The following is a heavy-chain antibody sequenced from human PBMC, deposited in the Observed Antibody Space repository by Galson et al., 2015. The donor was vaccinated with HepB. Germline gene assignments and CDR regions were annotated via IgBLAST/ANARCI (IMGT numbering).Heavy chain of an antibody. CDR3: ARDPAAGDS. Sequence: SLRLSCAASGFTFSIYSMNWVRQAPGKGLEWVLSITDNGDVYYAVSVKGRFPISRDNAQNSLYLQMSSLRAEDTAMYYCARDPAAGDSWGQGTLVTVSS. CDR2: ITDNGDV. V-gene: IGHV3-21*01. D-gene: IGHD6-13*01. CDR1: GFTFSIYS. J-gene: IGHJ4*02.